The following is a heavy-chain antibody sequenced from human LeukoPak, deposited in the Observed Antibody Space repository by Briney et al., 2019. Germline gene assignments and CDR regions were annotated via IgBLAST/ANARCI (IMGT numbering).Heavy chain of an antibody. Sequence: GGYLRLSCAASGFTFSNYWMHWVRQAPGKGLVWVSRINSDGSSTNYADSVKGRFTISRDNAKNTLYLQMNSLRAEDTAVYYCALLDRGVVFDYWGQGTLVTVSS. CDR3: ALLDRGVVFDY. CDR2: INSDGSST. V-gene: IGHV3-74*01. D-gene: IGHD3-10*01. CDR1: GFTFSNYW. J-gene: IGHJ4*02.